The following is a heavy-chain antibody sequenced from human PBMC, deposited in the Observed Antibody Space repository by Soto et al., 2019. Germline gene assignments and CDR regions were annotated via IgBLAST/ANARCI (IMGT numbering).Heavy chain of an antibody. J-gene: IGHJ6*02. D-gene: IGHD1-26*01. V-gene: IGHV1-69*01. CDR3: ARVGHITNYGMAV. CDR2: IIPFFGTS. CDR1: GGTFSSYP. Sequence: QVQLVQSGAEVKKPGSSVKVSCEASGGTFSSYPLNWVRQAPGPGLEWMGGIIPFFGTSNYAQKFQGRVTMTADDSTSTAYMELRSLRSEDTAVYYCARVGHITNYGMAVWGQGTTVTVSS.